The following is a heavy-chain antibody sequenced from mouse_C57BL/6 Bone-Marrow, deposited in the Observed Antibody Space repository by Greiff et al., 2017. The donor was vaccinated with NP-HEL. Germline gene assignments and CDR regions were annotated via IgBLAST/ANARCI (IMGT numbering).Heavy chain of an antibody. CDR1: GFNIKDDY. CDR2: IDPENGDT. V-gene: IGHV14-4*01. Sequence: VHVKQSGAELVRPGASVKLSCTASGFNIKDDYMHWVKQRPEQGLEWIGWIDPENGDTEYASKFQGKATITADTSSNTAYLQLSSLTSEDTAVYYCTTETAQATGDYWGQGTTLTVSS. D-gene: IGHD3-2*02. CDR3: TTETAQATGDY. J-gene: IGHJ2*01.